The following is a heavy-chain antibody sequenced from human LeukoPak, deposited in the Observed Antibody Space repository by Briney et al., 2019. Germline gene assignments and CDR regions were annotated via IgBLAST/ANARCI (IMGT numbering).Heavy chain of an antibody. CDR1: GFTFSSYA. V-gene: IGHV3-23*01. J-gene: IGHJ3*02. D-gene: IGHD1-1*01. CDR3: ANSLFTSATGTGRAFHI. CDR2: ISGSGGST. Sequence: GGSLRLSCAASGFTFSSYAMSWVRQAPGKGLEWVSAISGSGGSTYYADSVKGRFTISRDNSKSTLYLQMNGLRAEDTAIFYCANSLFTSATGTGRAFHIWGQGTRVTVSS.